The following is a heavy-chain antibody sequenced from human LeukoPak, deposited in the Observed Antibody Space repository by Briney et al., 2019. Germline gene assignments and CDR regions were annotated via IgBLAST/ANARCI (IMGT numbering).Heavy chain of an antibody. V-gene: IGHV3-7*01. CDR3: ARDREYTDYLHNWFDP. CDR2: IKQDGSEK. D-gene: IGHD4-11*01. CDR1: GFTFSSYW. J-gene: IGHJ5*02. Sequence: GGSLRLSCAASGFTFSSYWMSWVRQAPGKGLEWVANIKQDGSEKYYVDSVKGRFTISRDNAKNSLYLQMNSLRAEDTAVYYCARDREYTDYLHNWFDPWGQGTLVTVSS.